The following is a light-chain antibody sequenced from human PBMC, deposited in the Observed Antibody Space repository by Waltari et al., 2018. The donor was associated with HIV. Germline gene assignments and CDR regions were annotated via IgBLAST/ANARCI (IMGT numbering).Light chain of an antibody. CDR2: DID. V-gene: IGLV2-14*03. Sequence: QSALTQPASVSGSPGQTINISCTGTSTYSRFYHHVPWYQQHPGSVPRLIIYDIDSRPSGISDHFSGSRSGDSASLTISGLQSGDEAHYFCASNRLDSTLVFGGGTKLTIL. CDR1: STYSRFYHH. CDR3: ASNRLDSTLV. J-gene: IGLJ2*01.